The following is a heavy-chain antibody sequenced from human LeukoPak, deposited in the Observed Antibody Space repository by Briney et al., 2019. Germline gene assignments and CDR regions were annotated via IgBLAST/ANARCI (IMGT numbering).Heavy chain of an antibody. D-gene: IGHD1-1*01. CDR2: ISAYNVNT. V-gene: IGHV1-18*01. J-gene: IGHJ4*02. Sequence: ASVKVSYKASRYTFTSYGISWVRQAPGQGLEWMGWISAYNVNTNYAQKLQGIDTMTTDTSTSTAQMELSSLISEDTAVYYCTRGGYGGPRVAFDYWGQGTLVTVSS. CDR1: RYTFTSYG. CDR3: TRGGYGGPRVAFDY.